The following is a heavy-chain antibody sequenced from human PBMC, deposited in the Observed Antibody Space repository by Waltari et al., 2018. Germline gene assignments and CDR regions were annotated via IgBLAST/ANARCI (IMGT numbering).Heavy chain of an antibody. CDR2: IIPIFGTE. J-gene: IGHJ6*02. D-gene: IGHD2-2*01. Sequence: QVQLVQSGAEVKKPGSSVKVSCKASGGTFSSYAISWVRQAPGQGLEWMGGIIPIFGTENDAQKCEGRVTITADESTSTAYMELSSLRSEDTAVYYCAIIYCSSTSCYYYGMDVWGQGTTVTVSS. CDR1: GGTFSSYA. V-gene: IGHV1-69*01. CDR3: AIIYCSSTSCYYYGMDV.